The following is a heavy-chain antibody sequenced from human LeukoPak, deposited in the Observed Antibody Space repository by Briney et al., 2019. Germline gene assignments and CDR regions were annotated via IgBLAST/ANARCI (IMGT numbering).Heavy chain of an antibody. CDR2: IFHSGGT. V-gene: IGHV4-38-2*02. CDR3: ARGDYYSNGWPFDY. Sequence: SETLSLTCTVPGYSISSGYYWVWIRQPPGKGLEWIGSIFHSGGTYYNPSLQSRVTISLDTSKNHFSLKLSSVTAADTALYYCARGDYYSNGWPFDYWGQGTLVTVSS. D-gene: IGHD6-19*01. J-gene: IGHJ4*02. CDR1: GYSISSGYY.